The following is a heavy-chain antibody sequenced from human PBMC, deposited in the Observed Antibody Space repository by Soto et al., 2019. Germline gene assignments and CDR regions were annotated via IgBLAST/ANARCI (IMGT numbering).Heavy chain of an antibody. CDR3: ARDSPLSSGWFYNWFDP. D-gene: IGHD6-19*01. V-gene: IGHV3-33*01. Sequence: QRHCYAAAEGNFISHGVHWIRPTPGKGLEWVAVIYYDGSNEYYADSVKGRFTISRDNAKNSLYLQMNSLRAEDTAVYYCARDSPLSSGWFYNWFDPWGQGTLVTLSS. J-gene: IGHJ5*02. CDR2: IYYDGSNE. CDR1: EGNFISHG.